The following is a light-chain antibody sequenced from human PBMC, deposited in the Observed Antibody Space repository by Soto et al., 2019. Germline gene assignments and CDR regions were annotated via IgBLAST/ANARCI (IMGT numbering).Light chain of an antibody. J-gene: IGKJ4*01. CDR1: QSVSSSH. CDR3: QQYGSSALT. CDR2: GTS. Sequence: EIVLTQSPGTLSLSPGERATLSCRASQSVSSSHLVWYQQRPGQPPRLLIYGTSNRAAGIPDRFTGTGSGTDFTLTIDRLEPEDSAVYYCQQYGSSALTFGGGTKVEIK. V-gene: IGKV3-20*01.